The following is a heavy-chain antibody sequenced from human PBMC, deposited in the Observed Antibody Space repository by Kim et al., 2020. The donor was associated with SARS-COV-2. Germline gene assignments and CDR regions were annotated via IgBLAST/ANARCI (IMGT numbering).Heavy chain of an antibody. Sequence: GGSLRLSCVASGFAFSDFGMHWIRQSPGKGPVWVAGISGGGTETKYGDSLKGRFTISRDNAKNTLYLQMNRLRDDDTAIYYCAKGPGPYLGSGNWFDPWGHGTLVTVSS. V-gene: IGHV3-23*01. J-gene: IGHJ5*02. CDR3: AKGPGPYLGSGNWFDP. CDR2: ISGGGTET. D-gene: IGHD2-8*02. CDR1: GFAFSDFG.